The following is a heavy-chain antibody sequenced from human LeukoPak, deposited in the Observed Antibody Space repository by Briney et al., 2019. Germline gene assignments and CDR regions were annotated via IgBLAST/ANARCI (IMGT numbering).Heavy chain of an antibody. V-gene: IGHV3-48*03. CDR1: GFTFSSYE. J-gene: IGHJ4*02. D-gene: IGHD2-2*01. CDR2: ISSSGSSRTT. CDR3: VKGYCSSISCYGDY. Sequence: PGGSLRLSCAASGFTFSSYEMNWVRQAPGKGLEWVSYISSSGSSRTTYYGDSVKGRFTISRDNSKNTLYLQMSSLRAEDTAVYYCVKGYCSSISCYGDYWGQGTLVTFSP.